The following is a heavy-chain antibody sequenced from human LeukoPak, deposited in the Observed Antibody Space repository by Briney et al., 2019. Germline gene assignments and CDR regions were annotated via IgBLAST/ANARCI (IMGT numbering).Heavy chain of an antibody. CDR3: LRDLNWSLDQ. Sequence: GGSLRLSCAASGFTFSNYMMHRVRQAPGKGLVWVSRIKSDGITITYADSVKGRFTISRDNAKNTLYLQMNSLRAEDTAVYYCLRDLNWSLDQWGQGTLVTVSS. J-gene: IGHJ4*02. D-gene: IGHD1-20*01. CDR1: GFTFSNYM. V-gene: IGHV3-74*01. CDR2: IKSDGITI.